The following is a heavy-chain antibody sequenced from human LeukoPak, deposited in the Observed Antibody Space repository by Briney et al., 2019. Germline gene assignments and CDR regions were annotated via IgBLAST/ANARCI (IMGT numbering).Heavy chain of an antibody. CDR2: IYHSGST. CDR3: ARVPCGYSYGSCYYYYDMDV. Sequence: SETLSLTCAVSGGSISSSNWWSWVRQPPGKGLEWIGEIYHSGSTNYNPSLKSRVTISVDKSKNQFSLKLSSVTAADTAVYYCARVPCGYSYGSCYYYYDMDVWGQGTTVTVSS. CDR1: GGSISSSNW. V-gene: IGHV4-4*02. J-gene: IGHJ6*02. D-gene: IGHD5-18*01.